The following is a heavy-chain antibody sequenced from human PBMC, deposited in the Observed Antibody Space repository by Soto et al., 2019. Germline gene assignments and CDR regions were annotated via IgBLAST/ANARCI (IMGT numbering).Heavy chain of an antibody. CDR3: ATTYTYSANNWFDP. CDR1: GFGFNNYS. V-gene: IGHV3-30-3*01. J-gene: IGHJ5*02. D-gene: IGHD4-4*01. Sequence: PXASLRLSGAACGFGFNNYSMHWVRQAPGKGLEWVAIISFDGSHQNYADSVKGRFTISRDNSKNTLYLQMNSLRAEDTTVYYCATTYTYSANNWFDPWGQGTLVTGSS. CDR2: ISFDGSHQ.